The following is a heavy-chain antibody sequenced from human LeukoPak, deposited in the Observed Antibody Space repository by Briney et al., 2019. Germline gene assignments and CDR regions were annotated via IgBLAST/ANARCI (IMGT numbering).Heavy chain of an antibody. J-gene: IGHJ4*02. CDR3: ARQSYSSGRSDIDY. Sequence: SETLSLTCAVYGGSFSGYYWSWIRQPPGKGLEWIGEINHSGSTNYNPSLKSRVTISVDTSKNQFSLKLSSVTAADTAVYYCARQSYSSGRSDIDYWGQGTLVTVSS. CDR1: GGSFSGYY. CDR2: INHSGST. V-gene: IGHV4-34*01. D-gene: IGHD6-19*01.